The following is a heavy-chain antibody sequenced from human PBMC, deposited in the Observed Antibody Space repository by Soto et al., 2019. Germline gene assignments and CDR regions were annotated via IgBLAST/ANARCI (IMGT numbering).Heavy chain of an antibody. V-gene: IGHV1-18*01. CDR2: ISAYNGNT. Sequence: AAVKVSCKDSGYTFTSYGISWVRQAPGQGLEWMGWISAYNGNTNYAQKLQGRVTMTTDTSTSTAYMELRSLRCDDTAVYYFATDRPDRYCSSTSCYLAARFYPWGQGALVTVSS. J-gene: IGHJ5*02. CDR1: GYTFTSYG. CDR3: ATDRPDRYCSSTSCYLAARFYP. D-gene: IGHD2-2*01.